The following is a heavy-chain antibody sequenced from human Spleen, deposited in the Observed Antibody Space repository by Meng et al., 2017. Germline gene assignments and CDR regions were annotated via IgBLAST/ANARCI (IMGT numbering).Heavy chain of an antibody. CDR3: ARGHSSGWYVD. J-gene: IGHJ4*02. Sequence: GESLKISCAASGFTFSSYEMNWVRQAPGKGLEWVSYISSSGSTIYYADSVKGRFTISRDNAKNSLYLQMNSLRAEDTAVYYGARGHSSGWYVDWGQGTLVTVSS. CDR1: GFTFSSYE. D-gene: IGHD6-19*01. CDR2: ISSSGSTI. V-gene: IGHV3-48*03.